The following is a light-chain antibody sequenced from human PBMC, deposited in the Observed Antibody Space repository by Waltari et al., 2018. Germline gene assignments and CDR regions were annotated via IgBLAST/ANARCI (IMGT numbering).Light chain of an antibody. Sequence: QSALTQPASVSGSPGQSITIACTGTTSDVGGYNELAWYQQHPEQAPKLMIYDVSKRPSGVSNRFSGSKSGNTASLPISGLQAEDEADYYCSSYTSSSTFVFGGGTKLPVL. CDR3: SSYTSSSTFV. CDR1: TSDVGGYNE. V-gene: IGLV2-14*01. J-gene: IGLJ2*01. CDR2: DVS.